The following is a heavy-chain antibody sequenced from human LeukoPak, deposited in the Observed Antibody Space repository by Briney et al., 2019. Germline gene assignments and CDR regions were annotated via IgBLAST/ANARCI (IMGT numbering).Heavy chain of an antibody. V-gene: IGHV1-2*02. Sequence: ASVKVSCKASGYTFTGYYMHWVRQAPGQGLEWMGWINPNSGGTNYAQKFQGRVTMTRDTSISTAYMELSRLKSDDTAVYYCARAAIMIPTYYYYYMDVWGKGTTVTVSS. D-gene: IGHD3-16*01. CDR1: GYTFTGYY. J-gene: IGHJ6*03. CDR2: INPNSGGT. CDR3: ARAAIMIPTYYYYYMDV.